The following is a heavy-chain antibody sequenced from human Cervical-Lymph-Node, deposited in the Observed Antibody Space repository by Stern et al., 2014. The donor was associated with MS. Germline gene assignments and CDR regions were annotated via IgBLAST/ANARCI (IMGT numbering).Heavy chain of an antibody. J-gene: IGHJ4*02. CDR2: ISGSGGST. CDR3: AYAAGPSTVVTPAYFDY. Sequence: EVQLVESGGGLVQPGGSLRLSCAASGFTFSSYAMSWVRQAPGKGLEWVSAISGSGGSTYYADSVKGRFTISRDNSKNTLYLQMNSLRAEDTAVYYCAYAAGPSTVVTPAYFDYWGQGTLVTVSS. CDR1: GFTFSSYA. V-gene: IGHV3-23*04. D-gene: IGHD4-23*01.